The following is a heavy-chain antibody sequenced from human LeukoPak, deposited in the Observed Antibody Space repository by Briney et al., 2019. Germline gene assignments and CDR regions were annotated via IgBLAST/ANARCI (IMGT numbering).Heavy chain of an antibody. V-gene: IGHV4-30-2*01. CDR3: ARESSSGDYLDY. Sequence: SETLSLTCTVSGGSISSGGYYWSWIRQPPGKGLEWIGYIYHSGSTYYNPSLKSRVTISVDRSKNQFSLKLSSVTAADTAVYYCARESSSGDYLDYWGQGTLVTVSS. J-gene: IGHJ4*02. CDR1: GGSISSGGYY. CDR2: IYHSGST. D-gene: IGHD4-17*01.